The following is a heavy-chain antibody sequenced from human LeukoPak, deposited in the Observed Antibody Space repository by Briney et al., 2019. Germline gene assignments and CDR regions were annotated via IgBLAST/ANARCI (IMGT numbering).Heavy chain of an antibody. CDR1: GGSISSYY. CDR2: IYYSGST. Sequence: SETLSLTCTVSGGSISSYYWSWIRQPPGKGLEWIGYIYYSGSTNYNPSLKSRVTISVDTSKNQFSLKLSSVTAADTAVYYCARSSIAVAHVAFDIWGQRTMVTVSS. CDR3: ARSSIAVAHVAFDI. J-gene: IGHJ3*02. D-gene: IGHD6-19*01. V-gene: IGHV4-59*01.